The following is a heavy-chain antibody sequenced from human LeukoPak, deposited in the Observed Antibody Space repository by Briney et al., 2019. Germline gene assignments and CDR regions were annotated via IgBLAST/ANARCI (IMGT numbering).Heavy chain of an antibody. D-gene: IGHD2-8*01. CDR1: GFSFSNAW. V-gene: IGHV3-15*07. CDR2: ILSKTSGGTT. J-gene: IGHJ4*02. CDR3: ARDRAWCFDY. Sequence: GGSLRLSCAASGFSFSNAWMNWVRQAPGKGLEWVGRILSKTSGGTTDYATPVKGRFTISRDDSKNTLYLQMNSLRAEDTAVYYCARDRAWCFDYWGQGTLVTVSS.